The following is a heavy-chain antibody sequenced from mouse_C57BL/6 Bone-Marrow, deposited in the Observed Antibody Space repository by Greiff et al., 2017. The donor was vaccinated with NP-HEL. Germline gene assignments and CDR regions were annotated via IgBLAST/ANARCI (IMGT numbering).Heavy chain of an antibody. CDR1: GYTFTDYY. CDR3: AIYGNYTAY. CDR2: IYPGSGNT. V-gene: IGHV1-76*01. D-gene: IGHD2-1*01. Sequence: QVQLKESGAELVRPGASVKLSCKASGYTFTDYYINWVKQRPGQGLEWIARIYPGSGNTYYNEKFKGKATLTAEKSSSTAYMQHSSLTSEDSAVYFCAIYGNYTAYWGQGTLVTVSA. J-gene: IGHJ3*01.